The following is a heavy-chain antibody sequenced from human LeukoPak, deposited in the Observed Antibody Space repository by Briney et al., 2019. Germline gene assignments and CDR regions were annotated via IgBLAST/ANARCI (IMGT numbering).Heavy chain of an antibody. D-gene: IGHD5-24*01. J-gene: IGHJ4*02. CDR2: IYYSGST. CDR1: GGCISSYY. CDR3: ARHRRDGYKV. V-gene: IGHV4-59*08. Sequence: SETLSLTCTVSGGCISSYYWSWIRQPPGKGLEWIGYIYYSGSTNYNPSLKSRVTISVDTSKNQFSLKLSSVTAADTAVYYCARHRRDGYKVWGQGTLVTVSS.